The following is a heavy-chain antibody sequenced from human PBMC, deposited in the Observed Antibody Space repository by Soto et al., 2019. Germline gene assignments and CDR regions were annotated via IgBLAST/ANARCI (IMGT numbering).Heavy chain of an antibody. J-gene: IGHJ3*01. CDR3: ARQESGAERYQRRSAFEV. D-gene: IGHD2-8*02. CDR1: GGSISSSSYY. V-gene: IGHV4-39*01. CDR2: IYYSGTT. Sequence: SETLSLTCTVSGGSISSSSYYWGWIRQPPGKGLVWIGSIYYSGTTYYKSSLKSRVTISGDTSKKQXXXXXXXXTAAHTAVYYCARQESGAERYQRRSAFEVWGQGTMVTVSS.